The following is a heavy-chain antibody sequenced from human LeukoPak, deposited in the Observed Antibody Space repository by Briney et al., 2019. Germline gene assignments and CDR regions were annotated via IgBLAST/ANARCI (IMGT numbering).Heavy chain of an antibody. D-gene: IGHD3-10*01. CDR3: AKDDAWFRYGE. CDR2: ISPSGDIK. Sequence: GGTLRLSCAASGFTFSSYGMSWVRQAPGKGLEWVSGISPSGDIKYYADSVKGRFTISRDNSKNTVYLEVISLTDEDTAVYYCAKDDAWFRYGEWSQGTLVTVSS. J-gene: IGHJ4*02. CDR1: GFTFSSYG. V-gene: IGHV3-23*01.